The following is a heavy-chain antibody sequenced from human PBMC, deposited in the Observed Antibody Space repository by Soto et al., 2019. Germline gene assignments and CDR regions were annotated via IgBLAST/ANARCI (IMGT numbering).Heavy chain of an antibody. V-gene: IGHV4-61*01. CDR3: ARATTMVRGEGWFDP. CDR2: IYYSGST. CDR1: GGSVSSGSYY. D-gene: IGHD3-10*01. J-gene: IGHJ5*02. Sequence: SETLSLTCTVSGGSVSSGSYYWSWIRQPPGKGLEWIGYIYYSGSTNYNPSLKSRVTISVDTSKNQFSLKLSSVTAADTAVYYCARATTMVRGEGWFDPWGQGTLVTVSS.